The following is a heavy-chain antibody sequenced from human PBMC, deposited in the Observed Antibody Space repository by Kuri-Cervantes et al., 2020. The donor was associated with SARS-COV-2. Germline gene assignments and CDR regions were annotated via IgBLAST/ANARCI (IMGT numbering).Heavy chain of an antibody. V-gene: IGHV3-64D*06. Sequence: GESLKISCSASGFTFSSYAMHWVRQAPGKGLEYVSAISSNGGSTYYADSVKGRFTISRDNSKNTLYLQMSSLRAEDTAVYYCVKXPEGPDDYWGQGTLVTVSS. CDR1: GFTFSSYA. CDR2: ISSNGGST. J-gene: IGHJ4*02. CDR3: VKXPEGPDDY.